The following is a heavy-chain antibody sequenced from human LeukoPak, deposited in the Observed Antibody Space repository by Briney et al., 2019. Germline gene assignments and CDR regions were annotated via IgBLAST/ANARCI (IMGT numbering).Heavy chain of an antibody. CDR3: ARYSGSYYYPPAWDL. D-gene: IGHD1-26*01. J-gene: IGHJ4*02. CDR2: ISYDGSNK. Sequence: GGSLRLSCAASGFTFSSRGMHWVRQAPGKGLEWVAVISYDGSNKYYADSVKGRFTISRDNSKNTLYLQMDSLRADDTAVYYCARYSGSYYYPPAWDLWGQGTLVTVSS. V-gene: IGHV3-30*03. CDR1: GFTFSSRG.